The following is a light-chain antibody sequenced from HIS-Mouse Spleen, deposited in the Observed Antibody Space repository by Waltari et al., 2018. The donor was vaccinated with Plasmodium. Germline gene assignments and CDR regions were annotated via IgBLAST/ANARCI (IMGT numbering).Light chain of an antibody. CDR3: YSTDSSGNHRV. Sequence: SYELTQPPSVAVSPGQTARITCLGDALPKKYAYWYQQKSGQAPVLVSYEDSNRPSGIPERFSGSSSGTMATLTISGAQVEDEADYYCYSTDSSGNHRVFGGGTKLTVL. CDR1: ALPKKY. CDR2: EDS. J-gene: IGLJ3*02. V-gene: IGLV3-10*01.